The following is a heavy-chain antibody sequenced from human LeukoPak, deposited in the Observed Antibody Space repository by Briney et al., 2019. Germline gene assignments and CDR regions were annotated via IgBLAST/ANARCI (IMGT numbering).Heavy chain of an antibody. CDR1: GGSFSGYY. Sequence: PSETLSLTCAVYGGSFSGYYWSWIRQPPGEGLEWIGEINHSGSTNYNPSLKSRVTISVDTSKNQFSLKLSSVTAADTAVYYCARETSSSWSSGFDYWGQGTLVTASS. CDR3: ARETSSSWSSGFDY. J-gene: IGHJ4*02. D-gene: IGHD6-13*01. CDR2: INHSGST. V-gene: IGHV4-34*01.